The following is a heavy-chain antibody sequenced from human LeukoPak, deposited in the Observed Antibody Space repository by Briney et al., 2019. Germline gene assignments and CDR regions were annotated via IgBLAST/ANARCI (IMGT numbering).Heavy chain of an antibody. D-gene: IGHD6-13*01. Sequence: PSETLSLTCTVSGDSISSGDYYWSWIRQPAGKGLEWIGRIYTSGSTNYNPSLKSRVTISVDTSKNQLSLKLSSVTAADTAVYYCAREGAYSSSWYLNYYYYYMDVWGKGTTVTISS. CDR3: AREGAYSSSWYLNYYYYYMDV. J-gene: IGHJ6*03. V-gene: IGHV4-61*02. CDR1: GDSISSGDYY. CDR2: IYTSGST.